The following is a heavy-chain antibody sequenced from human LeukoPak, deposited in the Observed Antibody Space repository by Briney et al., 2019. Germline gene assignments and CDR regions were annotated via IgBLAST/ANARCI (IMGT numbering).Heavy chain of an antibody. CDR1: GGTFSSYA. Sequence: SVKVSCKASGGTFSSYAISWVRQAPGQGLEWMGGIIPIFGTANYAQKFQGRVTITTDESTSTAYMELSSLRSEDTAVYYCARESFDKYYDRDAFDIWGQGTMVTVSS. V-gene: IGHV1-69*05. J-gene: IGHJ3*02. D-gene: IGHD3-3*01. CDR2: IIPIFGTA. CDR3: ARESFDKYYDRDAFDI.